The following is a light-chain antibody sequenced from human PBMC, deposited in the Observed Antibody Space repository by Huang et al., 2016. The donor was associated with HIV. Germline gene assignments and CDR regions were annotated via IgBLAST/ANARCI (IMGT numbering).Light chain of an antibody. CDR2: GSS. CDR3: QQYDNLYT. Sequence: IQMTQSPASLSASVGDRVTISCQASQDIRNYLNWYQQKPGKAPRLLIYGSSNLETGVPSRFSGNGSGTDFTITISSLQSEDIATYYCQQYDNLYTFGQGTRLEIK. CDR1: QDIRNY. V-gene: IGKV1-33*01. J-gene: IGKJ2*01.